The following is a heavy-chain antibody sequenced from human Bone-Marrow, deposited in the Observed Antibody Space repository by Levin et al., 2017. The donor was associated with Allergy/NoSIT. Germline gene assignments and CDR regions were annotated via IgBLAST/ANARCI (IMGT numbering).Heavy chain of an antibody. CDR1: KFSFRRYS. D-gene: IGHD1-1*01. V-gene: IGHV3-7*01. J-gene: IGHJ6*02. Sequence: GGSLRLSCAASKFSFRRYSMSWVRQAPGKGLEWVATIKQDGGEKYYVHSVKGRFTVSRDNAKNSLYLQMNSLRADDTALYYCARVWTYYYGMDVWGPGTTVTVSS. CDR2: IKQDGGEK. CDR3: ARVWTYYYGMDV.